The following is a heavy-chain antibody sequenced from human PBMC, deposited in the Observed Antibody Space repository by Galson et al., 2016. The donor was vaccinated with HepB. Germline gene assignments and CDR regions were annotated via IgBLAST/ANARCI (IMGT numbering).Heavy chain of an antibody. V-gene: IGHV3-30*18. D-gene: IGHD5-24*01. CDR3: AKGGLEMAWD. J-gene: IGHJ4*02. CDR1: GFTFSSYG. Sequence: SLRLSCAASGFTFSSYGMYWVRQAPGKGLEWVVVISFDGNNKYYADSVKGRFTISRDNSKNMFYLQMNSLRPEDTAVYYCAKGGLEMAWDWGQGTLVAVSS. CDR2: ISFDGNNK.